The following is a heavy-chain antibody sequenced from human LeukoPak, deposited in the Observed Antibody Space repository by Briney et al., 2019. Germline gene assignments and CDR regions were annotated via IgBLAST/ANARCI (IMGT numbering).Heavy chain of an antibody. D-gene: IGHD6-19*01. J-gene: IGHJ4*02. CDR1: GLTFGDYA. V-gene: IGHV3-49*04. Sequence: TGGSLRLSCTASGLTFGDYAMSWVRQAPGKGLEWVGFIRSKAYGGTTEYAASVKGRFTISRDDSKSIAYLQMNSLKTEDTAVYYCTVTVAEYWGQGTLVTVSS. CDR3: TVTVAEY. CDR2: IRSKAYGGTT.